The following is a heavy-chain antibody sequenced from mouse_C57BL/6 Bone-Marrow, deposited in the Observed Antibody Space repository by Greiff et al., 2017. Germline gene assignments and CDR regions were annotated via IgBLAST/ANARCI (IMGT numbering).Heavy chain of an antibody. Sequence: EVQLVESGAELVRPGASVKLSCTASGFNIKDDYMHWVKQRPEQGLEWIGWIDPENGDTEYASKFQGKATITADTSSNTAYLQLSSLTSEDTAVYYCTGHYYGSSYWYFDVWGTGTTVTVSS. CDR3: TGHYYGSSYWYFDV. CDR1: GFNIKDDY. D-gene: IGHD1-1*01. V-gene: IGHV14-4*01. J-gene: IGHJ1*03. CDR2: IDPENGDT.